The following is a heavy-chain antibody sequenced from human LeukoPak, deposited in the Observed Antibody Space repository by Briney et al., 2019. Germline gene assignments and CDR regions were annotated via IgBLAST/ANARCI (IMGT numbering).Heavy chain of an antibody. CDR1: GYTFTGYY. CDR3: ARVKRVEWPTQGYYYYGMDV. Sequence: ASVKVSCKASGYTFTGYYMHWVRQAPGQGLEWMGWINPNSGGTNYAQKFQGRVTMTRDTSISTAYMELSRLRSDDTAVYYCARVKRVEWPTQGYYYYGMDVWGQGTTVTVSS. V-gene: IGHV1-2*02. J-gene: IGHJ6*02. D-gene: IGHD3-3*01. CDR2: INPNSGGT.